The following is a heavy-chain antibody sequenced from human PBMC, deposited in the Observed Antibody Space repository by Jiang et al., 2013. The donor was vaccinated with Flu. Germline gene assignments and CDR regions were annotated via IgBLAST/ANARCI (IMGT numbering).Heavy chain of an antibody. CDR1: GFTFSSYA. Sequence: VQLVESGGGLVQPGGSLRLSCAASGFTFSSYAMSWVRQAPGKGLEWVSAISGSGGSTYYADSVKGRFTISRDNSKNTLYLQMNSLRAEDTAVYYCAKGQNNRKDYGGNNYYYYYGMDVWGQGTTVTVSS. CDR2: ISGSGGST. V-gene: IGHV3-23*04. D-gene: IGHD4-23*01. CDR3: AKGQNNRKDYGGNNYYYYYGMDV. J-gene: IGHJ6*02.